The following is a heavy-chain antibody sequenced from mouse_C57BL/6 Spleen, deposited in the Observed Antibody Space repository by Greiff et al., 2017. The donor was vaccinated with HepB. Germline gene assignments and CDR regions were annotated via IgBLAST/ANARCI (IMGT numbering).Heavy chain of an antibody. Sequence: QVQLQQSGAELVRPGTSVTVSCKASGYAFTNYLIEWVKQRPGQGLEWIGVINPGSGGTNYNEKFKGKATLTADKSSSTAYMQLSSLTSEDSAVYFCAGENYSNPFADWGQGTLVTVSA. D-gene: IGHD2-5*01. J-gene: IGHJ3*01. V-gene: IGHV1-54*01. CDR2: INPGSGGT. CDR1: GYAFTNYL. CDR3: AGENYSNPFAD.